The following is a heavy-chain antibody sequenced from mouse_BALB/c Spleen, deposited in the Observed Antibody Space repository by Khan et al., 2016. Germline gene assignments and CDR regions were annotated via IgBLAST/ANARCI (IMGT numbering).Heavy chain of an antibody. Sequence: QVQLQQSGAELVRPGASVTLSCKASGYTFSDYEMHWVKQTPVHGLEWIGAIDPETGGTAYNQKFKGQATLTAGRSSSTAYMELRSLTSEDSAVYSGTRKGSFNGNYGFDSWGQGTSLTVSS. CDR2: IDPETGGT. V-gene: IGHV1-15*01. D-gene: IGHD2-1*01. J-gene: IGHJ2*03. CDR3: TRKGSFNGNYGFDS. CDR1: GYTFSDYE.